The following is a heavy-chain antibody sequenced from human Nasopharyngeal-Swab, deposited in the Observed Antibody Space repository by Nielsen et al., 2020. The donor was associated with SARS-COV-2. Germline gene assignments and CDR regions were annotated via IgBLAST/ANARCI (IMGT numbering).Heavy chain of an antibody. CDR3: ARDWEGELYYYYGMDV. J-gene: IGHJ6*02. CDR2: INLNSGGT. D-gene: IGHD1-26*01. Sequence: WVRQAPGQGLEWMGWINLNSGGTNYAQKFQGRVTMTRDTSSSTAYMELSRLRSDDTAVYYCARDWEGELYYYYGMDVWGQGTTVTVSS. V-gene: IGHV1-2*02.